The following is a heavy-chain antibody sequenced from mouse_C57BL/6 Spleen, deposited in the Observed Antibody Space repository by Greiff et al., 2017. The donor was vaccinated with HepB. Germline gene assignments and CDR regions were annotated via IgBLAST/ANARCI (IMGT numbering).Heavy chain of an antibody. CDR3: AREDYYGSSYGYSDV. J-gene: IGHJ1*03. CDR1: GYTFTDYN. Sequence: EVQLQQSGPELVKPGASVKIPCKASGYTFTDYNMDWVKQSHGKSLEWIGDINPNNGGTIYNQKFKGKATVTVDKSSSTAYMELRSLTSEDTAVYYCAREDYYGSSYGYSDVWGTGTTVTVSS. D-gene: IGHD1-1*01. CDR2: INPNNGGT. V-gene: IGHV1-18*01.